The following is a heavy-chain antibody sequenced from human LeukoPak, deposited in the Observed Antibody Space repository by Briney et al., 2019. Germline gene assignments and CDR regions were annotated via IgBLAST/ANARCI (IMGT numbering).Heavy chain of an antibody. J-gene: IGHJ6*03. CDR3: ARVGRLAARPIYYYYYMDV. D-gene: IGHD6-6*01. CDR1: GFTFSDYY. CDR2: ISSSGSTI. V-gene: IGHV3-11*01. Sequence: PGGSLRLSCAASGFTFSDYYMSWLRQAPGKGLEWVSYISSSGSTIYYADSVKGRFTISRDNAKNSLYLQMNSLRAEDTAVYYCARVGRLAARPIYYYYYMDVWGKGTTVTVSS.